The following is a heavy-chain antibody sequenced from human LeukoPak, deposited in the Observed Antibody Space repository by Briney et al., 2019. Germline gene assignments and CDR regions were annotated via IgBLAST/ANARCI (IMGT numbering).Heavy chain of an antibody. CDR1: GGTFSSYA. V-gene: IGHV1-69*13. Sequence: GAPVKVSCKASGGTFSSYAISWVRQAPGQGLEWMGGIIPIFGTANYAQKFQGRVTITADESTSTAYMELSSLRSEDTAVYYCARTPPYYYDSSGYTDWGQGTLVTVSS. D-gene: IGHD3-22*01. CDR3: ARTPPYYYDSSGYTD. CDR2: IIPIFGTA. J-gene: IGHJ4*02.